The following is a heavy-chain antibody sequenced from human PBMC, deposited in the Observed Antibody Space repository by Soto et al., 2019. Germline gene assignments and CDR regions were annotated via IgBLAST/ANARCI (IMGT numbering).Heavy chain of an antibody. D-gene: IGHD3-3*01. Sequence: GGSLRLSCAASGFTFSSYGMHWVRQAPGKGLEWVAVISYDRSNKYYADSVKGRFTISRDNSKNTLYLQMNSLRAEDTAVYYCAKDRRYDFWSGFGAFDIWGQGTMVTVSS. V-gene: IGHV3-30*18. CDR3: AKDRRYDFWSGFGAFDI. CDR2: ISYDRSNK. CDR1: GFTFSSYG. J-gene: IGHJ3*02.